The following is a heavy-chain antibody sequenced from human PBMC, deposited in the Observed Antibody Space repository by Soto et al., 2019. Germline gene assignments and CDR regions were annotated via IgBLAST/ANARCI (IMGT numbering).Heavy chain of an antibody. CDR1: GGTFRTAA. D-gene: IGHD2-8*01. V-gene: IGHV1-69*12. Sequence: QVQLEQSGAEVKKPGSSVKVSCKASGGTFRTAAVSWVRQAPGQGLEWMGGIMPVFRTPDYAKKFHGRVTITAEESTSTAYMELSGLRSDDTAVYYCARDNVRPQLGGNYYYILDVWGQGTTITVSS. CDR3: ARDNVRPQLGGNYYYILDV. J-gene: IGHJ6*02. CDR2: IMPVFRTP.